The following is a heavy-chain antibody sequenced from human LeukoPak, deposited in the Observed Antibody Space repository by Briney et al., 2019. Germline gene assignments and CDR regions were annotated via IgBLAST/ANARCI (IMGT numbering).Heavy chain of an antibody. J-gene: IGHJ4*02. CDR2: IKQDGSEK. V-gene: IGHV3-7*03. CDR1: GFTFSSYW. CDR3: ARDRRYSSGWTSLDY. Sequence: GGSLRLSCAASGFTFSSYWMSWVRQAPGKGLEWVANIKQDGSEKYYVDSVKGRFTISRDNAKNSLYLQMNSLRAEDTAVYYCARDRRYSSGWTSLDYWGQGTLVTVSS. D-gene: IGHD6-19*01.